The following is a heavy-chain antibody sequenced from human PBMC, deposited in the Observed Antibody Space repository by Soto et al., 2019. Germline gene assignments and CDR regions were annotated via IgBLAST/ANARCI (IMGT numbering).Heavy chain of an antibody. CDR3: ARDGGSGYYYV. D-gene: IGHD3-22*01. Sequence: QVQLQESGPGLVKPSETLSLTCTVSGGSISSYYWSWIRQPPGKGLEWIGYIYYSGSTNYNPSLKSRVTISVATSKNQFSLKLSSVTAADTAVYYWARDGGSGYYYVWGQGTLVTVSS. V-gene: IGHV4-59*01. CDR1: GGSISSYY. CDR2: IYYSGST. J-gene: IGHJ4*02.